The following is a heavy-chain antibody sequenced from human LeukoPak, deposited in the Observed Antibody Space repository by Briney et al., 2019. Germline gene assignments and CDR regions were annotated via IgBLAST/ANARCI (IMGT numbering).Heavy chain of an antibody. V-gene: IGHV2-5*02. J-gene: IGHJ3*01. D-gene: IGHD5-24*01. CDR3: AHRGEWLQFGDAFDV. CDR2: IYWDDDK. Sequence: SGPTLVKPTQTLTLTCTFSGLSLSTSGVGVGWIRQPPGKALEWLALIYWDDDKRYSPSLESRLTIAKDTSKNQVVLTMTNMDLVDTATYYCAHRGEWLQFGDAFDVWGQGTVVTISS. CDR1: GLSLSTSGVG.